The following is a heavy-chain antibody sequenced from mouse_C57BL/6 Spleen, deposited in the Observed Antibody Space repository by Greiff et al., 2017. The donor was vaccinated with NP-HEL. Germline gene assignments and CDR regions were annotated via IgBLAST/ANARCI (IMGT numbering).Heavy chain of an antibody. V-gene: IGHV1-54*01. J-gene: IGHJ2*01. CDR1: GYAFTNYL. CDR2: INPGSGGT. D-gene: IGHD1-1*01. Sequence: QVQLKESGAELVRPGTSVKVSCKASGYAFTNYLIEWVKQRPGQGLEWIGVINPGSGGTNYNEKFKGKATLTADKSSSTAYMQLSSLTSEDSAVYFCARGGYYYGSRYFDYWGQGTTLTVSS. CDR3: ARGGYYYGSRYFDY.